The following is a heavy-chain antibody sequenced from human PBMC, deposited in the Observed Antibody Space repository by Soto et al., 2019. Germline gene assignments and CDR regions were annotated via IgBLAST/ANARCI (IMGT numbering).Heavy chain of an antibody. CDR1: GYRFISYG. Sequence: QVQLVQSGSEVKKPGASVKVSCKASGYRFISYGLSWVRQAPGQGLEWMGWISPDNGNTNYAQKLQGRVTMTTETSTSTAYMELRSRRSDDTAIYWCAREGSGGGGMDVWGQGTTVTVSS. CDR2: ISPDNGNT. V-gene: IGHV1-18*01. D-gene: IGHD1-26*01. J-gene: IGHJ6*02. CDR3: AREGSGGGGMDV.